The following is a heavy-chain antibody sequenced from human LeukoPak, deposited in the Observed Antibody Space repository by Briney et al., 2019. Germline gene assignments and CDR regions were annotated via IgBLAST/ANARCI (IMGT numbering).Heavy chain of an antibody. J-gene: IGHJ5*02. V-gene: IGHV3-30*02. CDR1: GFTFSSYG. CDR3: AKGNLWTVTTWRARKEPRFAP. D-gene: IGHD4-17*01. CDR2: TRNDGSNK. Sequence: GGSLRLSCAASGFTFSSYGIHWVRQAPGKWLEWVAFTRNDGSNKYYSDSVKGRFTISRDNSNHTPYLQMNSLSAEDTAVYYCAKGNLWTVTTWRARKEPRFAPWGQGTLVTVSS.